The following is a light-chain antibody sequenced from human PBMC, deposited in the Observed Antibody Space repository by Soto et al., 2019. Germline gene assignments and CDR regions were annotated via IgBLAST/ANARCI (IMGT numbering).Light chain of an antibody. J-gene: IGKJ5*01. CDR2: GAS. CDR3: QQYGSSPQT. Sequence: EIVLTPSPGTLSMSPGESATLSCRASQSVRSNCLAWYQQKPGQAPRLLIYGASNRATGIPDRFSGSGSGTDFTLTISRLEPEDFAVYYCQQYGSSPQTFGQGTRLDIE. V-gene: IGKV3-20*01. CDR1: QSVRSNC.